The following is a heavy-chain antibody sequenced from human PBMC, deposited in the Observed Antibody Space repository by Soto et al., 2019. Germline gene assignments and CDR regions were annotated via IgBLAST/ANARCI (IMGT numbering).Heavy chain of an antibody. D-gene: IGHD2-2*01. Sequence: QVQLRESGPGLVHASGTLSLTCGVSGGSISTNNWWSWVRQPPGQGLEWIAEVYHSGSTNYNPSLKSRPTISIDKSKTQFSLRLTSVTAADSAVYYCARAKLCNTLSCPHSFDTWGQGTLVTVSS. CDR2: VYHSGST. V-gene: IGHV4-4*02. J-gene: IGHJ4*02. CDR1: GGSISTNNW. CDR3: ARAKLCNTLSCPHSFDT.